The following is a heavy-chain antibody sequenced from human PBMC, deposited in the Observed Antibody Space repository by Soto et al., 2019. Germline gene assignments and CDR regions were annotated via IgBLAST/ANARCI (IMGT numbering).Heavy chain of an antibody. Sequence: PGGSLRLSCAASGFTFSSYWMHGVRQAPGKGLVWVSRIKSDGSSTSYADSVKGRFTISRDNAKNTLHLQMDSLRAEDTAVYYCAREYDDSSGYYYYYYGMDVWGQGTTVTVSS. CDR2: IKSDGSST. V-gene: IGHV3-74*01. CDR1: GFTFSSYW. J-gene: IGHJ6*02. D-gene: IGHD3-22*01. CDR3: AREYDDSSGYYYYYYGMDV.